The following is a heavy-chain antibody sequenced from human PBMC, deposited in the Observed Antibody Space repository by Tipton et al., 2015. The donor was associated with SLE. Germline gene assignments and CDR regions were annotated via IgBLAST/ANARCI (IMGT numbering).Heavy chain of an antibody. Sequence: TLSLTCAVFGYSISSGYYWGWIRQPPGKGLEWIGSIYHSGSTYYNPSLKSRVTISVDTSKNQFSLKLSSVTAADTAVYYCARDRRSGWSYWYFDLWGRGTLVTVSS. CDR2: IYHSGST. J-gene: IGHJ2*01. D-gene: IGHD6-19*01. CDR3: ARDRRSGWSYWYFDL. V-gene: IGHV4-38-2*02. CDR1: GYSISSGYY.